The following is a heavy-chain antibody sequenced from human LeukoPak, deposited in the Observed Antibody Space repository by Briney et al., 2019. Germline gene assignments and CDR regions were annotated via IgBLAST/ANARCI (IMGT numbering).Heavy chain of an antibody. CDR3: ARSPPVWFGGNVFDY. Sequence: GGSLRLSCAAPGFIFNTYVMHWVRQAPGKGLEWLAFIRYDGSNKNYADSVKGRFTISRDNSKNTLYLQMNSLRAEDTAVYYCARSPPVWFGGNVFDYWGQGTLVTVSS. CDR1: GFIFNTYV. CDR2: IRYDGSNK. D-gene: IGHD3-10*01. V-gene: IGHV3-30*02. J-gene: IGHJ4*02.